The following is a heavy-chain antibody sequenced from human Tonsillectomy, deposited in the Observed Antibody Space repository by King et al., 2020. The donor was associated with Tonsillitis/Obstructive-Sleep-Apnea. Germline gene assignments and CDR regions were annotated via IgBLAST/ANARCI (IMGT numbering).Heavy chain of an antibody. Sequence: VQLVESGGGLVQPGGSLRLSCAASGFTVSTNYMSWVRQAPGKGLEWVSVIYSGDNTNYADSVKGRFTITRDNAKNTLYLQMNSLRAEDTAVYYCASDRGSSSFGETYYYYYMDVWGKGTTVTVSS. CDR2: IYSGDNT. CDR3: ASDRGSSSFGETYYYYYMDV. CDR1: GFTVSTNY. D-gene: IGHD6-6*01. V-gene: IGHV3-66*01. J-gene: IGHJ6*03.